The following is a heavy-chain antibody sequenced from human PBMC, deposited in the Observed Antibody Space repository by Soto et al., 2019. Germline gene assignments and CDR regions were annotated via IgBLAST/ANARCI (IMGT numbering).Heavy chain of an antibody. Sequence: ASVKVSCKASGYTFTSYYMHWVRQAPGQGLEWMGIINPSGGSTSYAQKFQGRVTMTRDTSTSTVYMELSSLRSEDTAVYYCARVAIAAAGTLENWFDPWGQGTLVTVS. J-gene: IGHJ5*02. CDR3: ARVAIAAAGTLENWFDP. CDR2: INPSGGST. CDR1: GYTFTSYY. D-gene: IGHD6-13*01. V-gene: IGHV1-46*01.